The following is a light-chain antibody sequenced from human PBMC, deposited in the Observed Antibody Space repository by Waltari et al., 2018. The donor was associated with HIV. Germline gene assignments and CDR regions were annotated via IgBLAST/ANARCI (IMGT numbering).Light chain of an antibody. CDR1: SSDVGGYNC. CDR3: CSYAGSYTSWV. J-gene: IGLJ3*02. Sequence: QSALTQPRSVSGSPGQSVTISCTGTSSDVGGYNCVSWYQQHPGKAPKLMIYDVSKRPSGVPDRFSGSKSGNTASLTISGLQAEDEADYYCCSYAGSYTSWVFGGGTKLTVL. CDR2: DVS. V-gene: IGLV2-11*01.